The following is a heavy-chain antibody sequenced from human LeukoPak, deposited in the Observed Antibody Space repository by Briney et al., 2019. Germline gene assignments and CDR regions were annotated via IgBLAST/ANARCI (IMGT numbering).Heavy chain of an antibody. V-gene: IGHV3-23*01. D-gene: IGHD2-2*01. J-gene: IGHJ4*02. CDR3: AKDRYCSSTRCYGDFDY. CDR1: GFTFSSYA. CDR2: ISGSGDST. Sequence: GGSLRLSCAASGFTFSSYAMSWVRQAPGGGLEWVSVISGSGDSTFYADSVKGRFTISRDNSKNTLYLQMNSLRAEDTAVYYCAKDRYCSSTRCYGDFDYWGQGTLVTVSS.